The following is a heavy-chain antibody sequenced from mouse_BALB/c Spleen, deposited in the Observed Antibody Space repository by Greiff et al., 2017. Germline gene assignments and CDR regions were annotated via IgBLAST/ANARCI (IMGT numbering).Heavy chain of an antibody. V-gene: IGHV5-17*02. CDR1: GFTFSSFG. D-gene: IGHD2-9*01. Sequence: EVKLVESGGGLVQPGGSRKLSCAASGFTFSSFGMHWVRQAPEKGLEWVAYISSGSSTIYYADTVKGRFTISRDNPKNTLFLQMTSLRSEDTAMYYCARSTYYGYDGGFAYWGQGTLVTVSA. CDR3: ARSTYYGYDGGFAY. J-gene: IGHJ3*01. CDR2: ISSGSSTI.